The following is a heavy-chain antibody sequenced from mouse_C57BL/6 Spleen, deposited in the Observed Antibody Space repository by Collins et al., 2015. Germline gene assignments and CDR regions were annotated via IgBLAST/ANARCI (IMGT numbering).Heavy chain of an antibody. J-gene: IGHJ3*01. CDR3: ARKDYGNYGFAY. V-gene: IGHV1-87*01. Sequence: QVQLQQSGAELARPGASVKLSCKASGYTFTSYWMQWVKQRPGQGLEWIGAIYPGDGDTRYTQKFKGKATLTADKSSSTAYMQLSSLASEDSAVYYCARKDYGNYGFAYWGQGTLVTVSA. CDR2: IYPGDGDT. CDR1: GYTFTSYW. D-gene: IGHD2-1*01.